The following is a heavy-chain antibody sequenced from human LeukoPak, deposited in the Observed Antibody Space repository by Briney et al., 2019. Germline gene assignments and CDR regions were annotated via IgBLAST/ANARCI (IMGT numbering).Heavy chain of an antibody. CDR3: AKSLTYYHENSDSI. Sequence: GGSLRLSCAASGFVVSTNYMTWVRQPPGKGLEWVSVIYKDGRTFYTDSVKGRFTISRDNSKNTVYLQMSSLRVEDTAVYYCAKSLTYYHENSDSIWGQGTLVTVSS. D-gene: IGHD3-22*01. V-gene: IGHV3-53*01. CDR1: GFVVSTNY. CDR2: IYKDGRT. J-gene: IGHJ4*02.